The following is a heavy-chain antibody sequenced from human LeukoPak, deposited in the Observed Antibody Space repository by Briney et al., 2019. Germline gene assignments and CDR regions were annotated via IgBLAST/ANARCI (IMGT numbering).Heavy chain of an antibody. J-gene: IGHJ3*02. V-gene: IGHV4-39*06. CDR2: IYYSGST. D-gene: IGHD6-19*01. CDR3: ARGRRVAVAGQSRAGAFDI. Sequence: SETLSLTCTVSGGSISSSSYYWGWIRQPPGKGLEWIGSIYYSGSTYYNPSLKSRVTISVDTSKNQFTLKLSSVTAADTAVYNRARGRRVAVAGQSRAGAFDIWGQGTMVTVSS. CDR1: GGSISSSSYY.